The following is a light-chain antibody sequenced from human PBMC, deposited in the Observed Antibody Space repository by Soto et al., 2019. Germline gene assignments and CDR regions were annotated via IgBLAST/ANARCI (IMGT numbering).Light chain of an antibody. Sequence: QSVLTQPASVSGSPGQSITISCTGTSSDIGGYNYVSWYQQHPGKAPKLMIYEVTNRPSGVSSRFSGSKSGNTASLTISALQAEDEADYSCSSYTSSSTLVFGGGTKLTVL. V-gene: IGLV2-14*01. CDR1: SSDIGGYNY. CDR3: SSYTSSSTLV. CDR2: EVT. J-gene: IGLJ3*02.